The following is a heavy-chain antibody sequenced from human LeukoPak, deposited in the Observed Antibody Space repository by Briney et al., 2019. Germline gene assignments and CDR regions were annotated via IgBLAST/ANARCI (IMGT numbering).Heavy chain of an antibody. J-gene: IGHJ6*02. CDR1: GFTLSSYS. V-gene: IGHV3-21*01. CDR3: ARDCPSKQWLAPYYYYGMDV. D-gene: IGHD6-19*01. Sequence: GGSLRLSCAASGFTLSSYSMNWVRQAPGKGLEWVSSISSSSSYIYYADSVKGRFTISRDNAKNSLYLQMNGLRAEDTAVYYCARDCPSKQWLAPYYYYGMDVWGQGTTVTVS. CDR2: ISSSSSYI.